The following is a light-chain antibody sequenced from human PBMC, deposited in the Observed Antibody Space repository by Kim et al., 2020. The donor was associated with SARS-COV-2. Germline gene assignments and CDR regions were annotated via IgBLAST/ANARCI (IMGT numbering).Light chain of an antibody. Sequence: QSVLTQPPSASGTPGQRVTISCSGSSSNIGSRAVNWYQQLPGTAPKLLIYTNSQRPSGVPDRLSGSKSGTSASLAISGLQSEDEAEYYCAAWDDSLGSGVFGGGTQLTVL. CDR1: SSNIGSRA. J-gene: IGLJ3*02. V-gene: IGLV1-44*01. CDR3: AAWDDSLGSGV. CDR2: TNS.